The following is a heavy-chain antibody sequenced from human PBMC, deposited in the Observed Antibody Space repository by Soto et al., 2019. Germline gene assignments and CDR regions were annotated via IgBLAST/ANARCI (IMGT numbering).Heavy chain of an antibody. CDR2: IKQDGSEK. J-gene: IGHJ6*03. D-gene: IGHD2-2*01. CDR1: GFTFSSYW. V-gene: IGHV3-7*01. Sequence: EVQLVESGGGLVQPGGSLRLSCAASGFTFSSYWMSWVRQAPGKGLEWVANIKQDGSEKYYVDSVKGRFTISRDNAKNSLYLQMNSMRAEDTAVYYCARVDIVVVPAAYYYYYNYYMDVWGKGTTVTVSS. CDR3: ARVDIVVVPAAYYYYYNYYMDV.